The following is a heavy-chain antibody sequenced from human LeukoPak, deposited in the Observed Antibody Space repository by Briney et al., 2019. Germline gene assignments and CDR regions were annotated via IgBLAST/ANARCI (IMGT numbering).Heavy chain of an antibody. Sequence: PGGSLSLSCAASGFTVSSNYMSWVRQAPGKGLEWVSVIYSGGSTYYADSVKGRFTISRDNSKNTLYLQMNSLRAEDTAVYYCARALTRITMVRGVIPDAFDIWGQGTMVTVSS. CDR3: ARALTRITMVRGVIPDAFDI. J-gene: IGHJ3*02. D-gene: IGHD3-10*01. V-gene: IGHV3-53*01. CDR2: IYSGGST. CDR1: GFTVSSNY.